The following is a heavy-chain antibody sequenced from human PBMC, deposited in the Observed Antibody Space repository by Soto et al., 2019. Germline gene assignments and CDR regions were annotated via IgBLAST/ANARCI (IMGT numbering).Heavy chain of an antibody. CDR2: INPSGGST. D-gene: IGHD2-15*01. Sequence: SSVKVSCKASGYTFTSYYMHWVRQAPGQGLEWMGIINPSGGSTSYAQKFQGRVTMTRDTSTSTVYMELSSLRSEDTAVYYCARGHCSGGSCYSMDYWGQGTLVTLPS. CDR1: GYTFTSYY. J-gene: IGHJ4*02. CDR3: ARGHCSGGSCYSMDY. V-gene: IGHV1-46*01.